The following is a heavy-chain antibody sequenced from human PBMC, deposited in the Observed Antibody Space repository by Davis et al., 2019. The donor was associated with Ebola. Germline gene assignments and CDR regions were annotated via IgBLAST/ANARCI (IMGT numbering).Heavy chain of an antibody. CDR2: IYYSGST. Sequence: SETLSLTCTVSGGSISSSSYYWGWIRQPPGKGLEWIGSIYYSGSTYYNPSLKSRVTISVDTSKNQFSLKLSSVTAADTAVYYCARDRPVYYYDSSGYSATYYFDYWGQGTLVTVSS. V-gene: IGHV4-39*07. J-gene: IGHJ4*02. CDR3: ARDRPVYYYDSSGYSATYYFDY. CDR1: GGSISSSSYY. D-gene: IGHD3-22*01.